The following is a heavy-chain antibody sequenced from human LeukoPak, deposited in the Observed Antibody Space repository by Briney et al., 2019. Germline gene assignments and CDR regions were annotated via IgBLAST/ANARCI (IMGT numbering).Heavy chain of an antibody. Sequence: PSETLSLTCTVSGHSIINSYYWGWIRQPPGKGLEWIGSIYHTGSTYYNPSLKSRVTISVDRSKNQFSLKLSSVTAADTAVYYCARESRIFGVVINWFDPWGQGTLVTVSS. CDR1: GHSIINSYY. V-gene: IGHV4-38-2*02. CDR2: IYHTGST. D-gene: IGHD3-3*02. CDR3: ARESRIFGVVINWFDP. J-gene: IGHJ5*02.